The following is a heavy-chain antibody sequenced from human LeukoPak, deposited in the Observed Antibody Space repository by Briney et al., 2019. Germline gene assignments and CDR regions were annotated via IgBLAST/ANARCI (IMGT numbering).Heavy chain of an antibody. CDR1: GYTFTGYY. J-gene: IGHJ5*02. CDR3: ARDRGVIAAAGIDWFDP. Sequence: ASVEVSCKASGYTFTGYYMHWVRQAPGQGLEWMGWINPNSGGTNYAQKFQGRVTMTRDTSISTAYMELSRLRSDDTAVYYCARDRGVIAAAGIDWFDPWGQGTLVTVSS. CDR2: INPNSGGT. V-gene: IGHV1-2*02. D-gene: IGHD6-13*01.